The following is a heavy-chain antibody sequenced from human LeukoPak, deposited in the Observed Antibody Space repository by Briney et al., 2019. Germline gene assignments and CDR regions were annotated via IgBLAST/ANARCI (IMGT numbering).Heavy chain of an antibody. J-gene: IGHJ4*02. Sequence: GGSLRLSCAAPGFTFTSVAMTWVRQAPGQGLEWVSTITGSDDATYYGDSVKGRFTISRDYSSNTVYLQMNSLRSEDTAIYYCAKGPQLYSGYHPNFWGQRTLVTVSS. D-gene: IGHD5-12*01. CDR2: ITGSDDAT. V-gene: IGHV3-23*01. CDR1: GFTFTSVA. CDR3: AKGPQLYSGYHPNF.